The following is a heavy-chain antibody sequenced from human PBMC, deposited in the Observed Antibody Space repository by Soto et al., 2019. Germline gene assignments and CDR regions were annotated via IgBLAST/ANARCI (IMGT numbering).Heavy chain of an antibody. CDR1: GFTFSTYW. D-gene: IGHD2-8*02. CDR2: IKQDGSEK. J-gene: IGHJ6*02. CDR3: AKSTGGTANGMDV. Sequence: PGGSLRLSCAASGFTFSTYWMSWVRQAPGKGLEWVANIKQDGSEKYYADSVKGRFTISRDNAKNSLYLQMNSLRAEDTALYYCAKSTGGTANGMDVWGQGTTVTVSS. V-gene: IGHV3-7*03.